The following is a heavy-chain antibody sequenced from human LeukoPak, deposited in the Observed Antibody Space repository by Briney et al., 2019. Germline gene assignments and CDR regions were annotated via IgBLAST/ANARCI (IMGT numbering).Heavy chain of an antibody. D-gene: IGHD5-24*01. CDR2: ISVSGNTI. CDR3: ARDIREMATDY. J-gene: IGHJ4*02. Sequence: GGSLRLSCAASGFTFSSYSMNWVRQAPGKGLEWVSYISVSGNTIYYADSVKGRFTISRDNARNSLHLQMNSPRSEDTAMYYCARDIREMATDYWGQGTLVTVSS. V-gene: IGHV3-48*01. CDR1: GFTFSSYS.